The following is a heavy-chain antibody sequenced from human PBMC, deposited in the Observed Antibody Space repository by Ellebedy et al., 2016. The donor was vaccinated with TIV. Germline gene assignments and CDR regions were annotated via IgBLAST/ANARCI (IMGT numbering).Heavy chain of an antibody. V-gene: IGHV4-34*01. CDR2: INHSGST. CDR3: ARDRLTGYSLYYYYYGMDV. Sequence: SETLSLXCAVYGGSFSGYYWSWIRQPPGKGLEWIGEINHSGSTNYNPSLKSRVTISVDTSKNQFSLKLSSVTAADTAVYYCARDRLTGYSLYYYYYGMDVWGQGTTVTVSS. D-gene: IGHD3-9*01. CDR1: GGSFSGYY. J-gene: IGHJ6*02.